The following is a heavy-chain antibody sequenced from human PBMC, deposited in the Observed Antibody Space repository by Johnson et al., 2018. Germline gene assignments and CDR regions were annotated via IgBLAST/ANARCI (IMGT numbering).Heavy chain of an antibody. D-gene: IGHD3-3*01. J-gene: IGHJ1*01. Sequence: EVQLMESGGGLVQPGRSLRLSCAASGFTFDDYAMHWVRQAPGKGLEWVSGISWHSGSIGYADSVKGRFTISRDNAKNSLYLQMNSLRAEDTALYYCAKAPVGWLGEGAEYFQHWGQGTLVTVSS. V-gene: IGHV3-9*01. CDR3: AKAPVGWLGEGAEYFQH. CDR1: GFTFDDYA. CDR2: ISWHSGSI.